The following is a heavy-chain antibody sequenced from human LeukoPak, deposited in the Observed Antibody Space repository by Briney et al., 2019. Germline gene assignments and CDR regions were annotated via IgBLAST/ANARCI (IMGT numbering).Heavy chain of an antibody. Sequence: GGSLRHSCAASGFTFSDYSMNWVRQAPGKGLEWVSSISSSSIYIYYADSMKGRFTISRDNAKNSLYLQMNSLRAEDTAVYYCARDYYDNSGSLDYWGQGTLVTVSS. CDR3: ARDYYDNSGSLDY. J-gene: IGHJ4*02. CDR2: ISSSSIYI. D-gene: IGHD3-22*01. V-gene: IGHV3-21*01. CDR1: GFTFSDYS.